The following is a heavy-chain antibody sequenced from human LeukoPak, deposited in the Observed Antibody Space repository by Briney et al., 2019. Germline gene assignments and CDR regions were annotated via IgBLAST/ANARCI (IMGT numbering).Heavy chain of an antibody. CDR2: IYYSGST. J-gene: IGHJ4*02. D-gene: IGHD5-24*01. CDR1: GGSISSYY. CDR3: ARHAAEMATIYFDY. Sequence: SETLSLTCTVSGGSISSYYWSWIRQPPGKGLGWIGYIYYSGSTNYNPSLKSRVTISVDTSKNQFSLKLSSVTAADTAVYYCARHAAEMATIYFDYWGQGTLVTVSS. V-gene: IGHV4-59*08.